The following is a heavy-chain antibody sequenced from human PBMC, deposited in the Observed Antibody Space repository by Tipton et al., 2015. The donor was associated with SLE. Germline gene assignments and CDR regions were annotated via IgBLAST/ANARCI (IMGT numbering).Heavy chain of an antibody. D-gene: IGHD1-26*01. CDR3: ARDTDGSFYFDY. CDR2: IYTDGSRT. J-gene: IGHJ4*02. CDR1: GFTFSSYW. Sequence: SLRLSCVASGFTFSSYWMHWVRQAPGKGLVWVSRIYTDGSRTHYADSVRGRFTISRDNAKNTLYLQMNSLRAEDTAVYYCARDTDGSFYFDYWGQGTLVTVSS. V-gene: IGHV3-74*01.